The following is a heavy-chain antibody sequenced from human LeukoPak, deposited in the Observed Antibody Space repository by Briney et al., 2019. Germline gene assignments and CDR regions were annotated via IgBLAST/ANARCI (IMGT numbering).Heavy chain of an antibody. CDR2: ISSSGSII. CDR3: ARGGLAAAGLTFNWFDP. V-gene: IGHV3-48*03. Sequence: GGSLRLSCGASGFTLRSYEMNWVRQAPGKGLEWVSYISSSGSIIYYADSVKGRFTISRDNAKNSLYLQMNSLRADDTAVYYCARGGLAAAGLTFNWFDPWGLGTLSPSPQ. J-gene: IGHJ5*02. D-gene: IGHD6-13*01. CDR1: GFTLRSYE.